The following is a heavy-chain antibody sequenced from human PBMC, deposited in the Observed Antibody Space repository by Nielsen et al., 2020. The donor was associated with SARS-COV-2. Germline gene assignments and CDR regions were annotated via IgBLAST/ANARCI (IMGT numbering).Heavy chain of an antibody. Sequence: SLKISCAASGFTFDDYAMHWVRQAPGKGLEWVSGISWNSGSIGYADSVKGRFTISRDNAKNSLYLQMNSLRAEDTAVYYCARDSYSSSSYYYYYGMDVWGQGTTVTVSS. CDR2: ISWNSGSI. CDR1: GFTFDDYA. V-gene: IGHV3-9*01. J-gene: IGHJ6*02. CDR3: ARDSYSSSSYYYYYGMDV. D-gene: IGHD6-6*01.